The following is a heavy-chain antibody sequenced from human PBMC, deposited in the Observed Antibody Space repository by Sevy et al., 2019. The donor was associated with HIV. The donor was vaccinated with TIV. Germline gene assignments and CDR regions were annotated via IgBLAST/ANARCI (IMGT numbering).Heavy chain of an antibody. CDR2: IIPIFGTA. Sequence: ASVKVSCKASGGTFSSYAISWVRQAPGQGLEWMGGIIPIFGTANYAQKFQGRVTITADESTSTAYMELSSLRSEDTAMYYCARGGKPYSSSWPAFDIWGQGTMVTVSS. J-gene: IGHJ3*02. CDR1: GGTFSSYA. V-gene: IGHV1-69*13. CDR3: ARGGKPYSSSWPAFDI. D-gene: IGHD6-13*01.